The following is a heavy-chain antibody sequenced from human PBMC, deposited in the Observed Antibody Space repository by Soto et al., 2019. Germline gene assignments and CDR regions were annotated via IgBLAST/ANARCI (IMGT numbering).Heavy chain of an antibody. CDR1: GFTFSSFA. V-gene: IGHV3-30*04. CDR3: AKVKGIAAGWGMDV. D-gene: IGHD6-13*01. CDR2: MSYDGRNK. J-gene: IGHJ6*02. Sequence: QEQLVESGGGVVQPGRSLRLSCVASGFTFSSFAMHWVRQAPGKGLEWVAVMSYDGRNKNYADSVKGRVTISRDNSKNTLYLQMNSLRAEDTAVYYCAKVKGIAAGWGMDVWGQGTVVTVSS.